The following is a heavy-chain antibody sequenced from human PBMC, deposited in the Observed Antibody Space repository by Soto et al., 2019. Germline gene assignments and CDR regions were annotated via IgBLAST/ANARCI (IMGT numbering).Heavy chain of an antibody. D-gene: IGHD2-8*01. J-gene: IGHJ6*02. CDR1: GFSFSQHA. CDR3: ARGLTNSNGDMDR. V-gene: IGHV3-30*04. Sequence: QVQLLESGGGVAQPGRYLRLSCAASGFSFSQHAMPWVRQAPGKGLEWVAVMSFDGTYKHYADSVRGRFTITRDNSKNTLFLQLDSLRSADTGAYYCARGLTNSNGDMDRCGQGPTVSVSS. CDR2: MSFDGTYK.